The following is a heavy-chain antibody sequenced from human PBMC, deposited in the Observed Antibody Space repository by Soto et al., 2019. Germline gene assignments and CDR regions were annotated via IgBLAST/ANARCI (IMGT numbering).Heavy chain of an antibody. J-gene: IGHJ4*02. CDR1: GGSISSGGYS. V-gene: IGHV4-30-2*01. CDR3: ARLAKGGYTYGYLDY. Sequence: SETLSLTCAVSGGSISSGGYSWSWIRQPPGKGLEWIGYIYHSGSTYYNPSLKSRVTISVDRSKNQFSLKVNSVTAADTAVFYCARLAKGGYTYGYLDYWGLGALVTVSS. CDR2: IYHSGST. D-gene: IGHD5-18*01.